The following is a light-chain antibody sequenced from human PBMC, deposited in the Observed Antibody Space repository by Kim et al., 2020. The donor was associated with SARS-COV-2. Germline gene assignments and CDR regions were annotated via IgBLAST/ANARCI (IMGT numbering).Light chain of an antibody. CDR3: QQNNNWPLT. J-gene: IGKJ4*01. CDR1: QSVSSR. V-gene: IGKV3-15*01. Sequence: VSPGERATLSCRASQSVSSRLAWYQQKPGQAPTLLIYGASTRATGIPARFSGSGSGTEFTLTISSLQSEDFAVYYCQQNNNWPLTFGGGTKVDIK. CDR2: GAS.